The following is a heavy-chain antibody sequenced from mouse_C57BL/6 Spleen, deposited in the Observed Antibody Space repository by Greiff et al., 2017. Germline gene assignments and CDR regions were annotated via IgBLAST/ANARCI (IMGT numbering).Heavy chain of an antibody. CDR2: IDPEDGDT. J-gene: IGHJ1*03. CDR3: TTRAHYYYGSSYDWYFDV. D-gene: IGHD1-1*01. V-gene: IGHV14-1*01. Sequence: VQLKESGAELVRPGASVKLSCTASGFNIKDYYMHWVKQRPEQGLEWIGRIDPEDGDTEYAPKFQGKATMTADTSSNTAYLQLSSLTSEDTAVYYCTTRAHYYYGSSYDWYFDVWGTGTTVTVSS. CDR1: GFNIKDYY.